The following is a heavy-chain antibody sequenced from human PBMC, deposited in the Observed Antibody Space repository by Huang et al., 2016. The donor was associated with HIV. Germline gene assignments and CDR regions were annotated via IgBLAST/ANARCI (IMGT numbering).Heavy chain of an antibody. CDR2: IIPSFGTP. CDR1: GGTFTNA. D-gene: IGHD3-3*01. J-gene: IGHJ4*02. CDR3: ARGAPDLDSHLDH. V-gene: IGHV1-69*13. Sequence: QVQLVQSGAEVKKPGSSVKVSCKVSGGTFTNAISWGRQAPGQGLEWMVGIIPSFGTPNYALKFQGRVTIPADESTSIAYMELSSLRSEDTAVYYCARGAPDLDSHLDHWGQGTLVTVSS.